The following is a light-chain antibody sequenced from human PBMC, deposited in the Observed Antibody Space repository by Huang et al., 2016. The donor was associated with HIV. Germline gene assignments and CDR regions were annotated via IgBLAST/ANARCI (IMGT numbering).Light chain of an antibody. CDR3: QQRKNWPLT. V-gene: IGKV3-11*01. CDR1: QSVSGY. CDR2: YTS. Sequence: DTVLTQSPATLSLSPGERATLSCRGSQSVSGYLAWYQQKPGQAPRLLIYYTSNRGTGIPARFSGSGSGTDFTLTISSLEPEDFAVYYCQQRKNWPLTFGGGTKVEI. J-gene: IGKJ4*01.